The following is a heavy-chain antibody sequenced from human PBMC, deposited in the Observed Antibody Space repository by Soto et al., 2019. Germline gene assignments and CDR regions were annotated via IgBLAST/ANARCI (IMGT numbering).Heavy chain of an antibody. CDR3: ARPQPNTYGSGSYYILRDAFDI. V-gene: IGHV1-69*13. Sequence: ASVKVSCKASGGTFSSYAISWVRQAPGQGLEWMGGIIPIFGTANYAQKFQGRVTITADESTSTAYMELSSLRSEDTAVYYCARPQPNTYGSGSYYILRDAFDIWGQGTMVTVSS. CDR1: GGTFSSYA. J-gene: IGHJ3*02. CDR2: IIPIFGTA. D-gene: IGHD3-10*01.